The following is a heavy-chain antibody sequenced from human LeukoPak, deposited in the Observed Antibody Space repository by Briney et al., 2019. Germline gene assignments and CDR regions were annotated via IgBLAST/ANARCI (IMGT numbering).Heavy chain of an antibody. D-gene: IGHD2-15*01. V-gene: IGHV1-69*13. CDR3: ARVVDNCSGGSCYSALFDY. J-gene: IGHJ4*02. CDR1: GGTFSSYA. Sequence: SVKVSCKASGGTFSSYAISWVRLAPGQGLEWMGGIIPIFGTANYAQKFQGRVTITADESTSTAYMELSSLRSEDTAVYYCARVVDNCSGGSCYSALFDYWCQGTLVTVSS. CDR2: IIPIFGTA.